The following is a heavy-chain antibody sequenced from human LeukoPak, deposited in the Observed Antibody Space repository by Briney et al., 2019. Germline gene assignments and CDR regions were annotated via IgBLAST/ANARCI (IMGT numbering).Heavy chain of an antibody. V-gene: IGHV3-66*01. CDR3: VKSTRTGTWGDAFDI. CDR2: VYGGDTT. Sequence: GGSLRLSCAASGFTVSSNYMTWVRQAPGKGLEWVSVVYGGDTTYYADSVKGRFTISRDNSENTLYLEMNSLRADDTAVYYCVKSTRTGTWGDAFDIWGPGTMVTVSS. D-gene: IGHD3-16*01. J-gene: IGHJ3*02. CDR1: GFTVSSNY.